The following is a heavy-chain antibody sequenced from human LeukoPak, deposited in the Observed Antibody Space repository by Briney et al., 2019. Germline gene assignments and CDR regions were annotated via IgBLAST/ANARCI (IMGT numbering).Heavy chain of an antibody. V-gene: IGHV1-18*01. J-gene: IGHJ4*02. Sequence: GASVKVSCKASGYTFTSYGISWVRQAPGQGLEWMEWISAYNGNTNYAQKLQGRVTMTTDTSTSTAYMELRGLRSDDTAVYYCARAVGAIRIFRLDYWGQGTLVTVSS. CDR1: GYTFTSYG. CDR3: ARAVGAIRIFRLDY. CDR2: ISAYNGNT. D-gene: IGHD3-3*02.